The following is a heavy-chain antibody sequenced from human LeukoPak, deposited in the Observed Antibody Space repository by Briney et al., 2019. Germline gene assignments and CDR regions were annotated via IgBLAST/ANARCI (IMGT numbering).Heavy chain of an antibody. CDR1: GFTFSSYW. J-gene: IGHJ4*02. CDR3: ARVFGAGYSDY. CDR2: ISSSSSYI. Sequence: GGSLRLSCAASGFTFSSYWMHWVRQAPGKGLEWVSSISSSSSYIYYADSVKGRFTISRDNAKNSLYLQMNSLRAEDTAVYYCARVFGAGYSDYWGQGTLVTVSS. D-gene: IGHD4/OR15-4a*01. V-gene: IGHV3-21*01.